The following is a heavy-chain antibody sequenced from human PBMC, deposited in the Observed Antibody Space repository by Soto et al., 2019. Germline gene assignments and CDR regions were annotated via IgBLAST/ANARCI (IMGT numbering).Heavy chain of an antibody. CDR3: AREETMIAPSGMGAFDI. Sequence: QVQLQESGPGLVKPSQTLSLTCTVSGGSISSGGYYWSWIRQHPGKGLEWIGYIYYSGSTYYNPSLRSRVTISVDTSKNQFSLKLSSVTAADTAVYYCAREETMIAPSGMGAFDIWGQGTMVTVSS. J-gene: IGHJ3*02. V-gene: IGHV4-31*03. CDR2: IYYSGST. D-gene: IGHD3-22*01. CDR1: GGSISSGGYY.